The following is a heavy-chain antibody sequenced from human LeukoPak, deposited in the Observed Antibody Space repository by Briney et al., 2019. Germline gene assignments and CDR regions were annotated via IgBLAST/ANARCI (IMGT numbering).Heavy chain of an antibody. J-gene: IGHJ5*02. CDR1: GGTFSSYA. CDR3: ARGAVADPNWFDP. Sequence: ASVKVSCKASGGTFSSYAISWVRQAPGQGLEWMGRIIPILGIANYAQKLQGRVTITADKSTSTAYMELSSLRSEDTAVYYCARGAVADPNWFDPWGQGTLVTVSS. D-gene: IGHD6-19*01. V-gene: IGHV1-69*04. CDR2: IIPILGIA.